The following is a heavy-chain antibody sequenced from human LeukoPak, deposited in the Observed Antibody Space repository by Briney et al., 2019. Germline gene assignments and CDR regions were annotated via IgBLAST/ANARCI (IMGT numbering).Heavy chain of an antibody. V-gene: IGHV3-7*04. D-gene: IGHD1-14*01. Sequence: GGSLRLSCAASGFTFSNYWMNWVRQAPGKGLEWVANIKEDGSEKYYVDSVKGRFTISRDNAKNSLYLQMNSLGAADTAVYYCARGTSHSPGVYYWGQGTLVTVSS. J-gene: IGHJ4*02. CDR2: IKEDGSEK. CDR1: GFTFSNYW. CDR3: ARGTSHSPGVYY.